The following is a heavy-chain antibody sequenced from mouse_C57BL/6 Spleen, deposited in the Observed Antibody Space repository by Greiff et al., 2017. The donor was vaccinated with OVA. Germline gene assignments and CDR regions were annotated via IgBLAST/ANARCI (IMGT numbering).Heavy chain of an antibody. CDR2: IDPEDGKT. CDR3: ARVGYRGYAMDY. CDR1: GFNIKDYY. V-gene: IGHV14-2*01. Sequence: EVQLQQSGAELVKPGASVKLSCTASGFNIKDYYMHWVKQRTEQGLEWIGRIDPEDGKTKYAPKFQGKATITADTSSNTAYLQLSSLTSEDTAVYYCARVGYRGYAMDYWGQGTSVTVSS. J-gene: IGHJ4*01. D-gene: IGHD2-14*01.